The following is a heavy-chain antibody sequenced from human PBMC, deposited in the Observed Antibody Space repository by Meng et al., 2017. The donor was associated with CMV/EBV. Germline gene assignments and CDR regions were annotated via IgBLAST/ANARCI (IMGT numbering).Heavy chain of an antibody. J-gene: IGHJ4*02. V-gene: IGHV3-30-3*01. Sequence: VRRVEAGGGLVQPGRALSLSCADSVFTFSSYALHWVRQAPGKGLEWLAVISYDGSNKYYADSVKGRFTISRDNSKNTLYLQMNSLRAEDTAVYYCARGDYFDYWGQGTLVTVSS. CDR3: ARGDYFDY. CDR1: VFTFSSYA. CDR2: ISYDGSNK.